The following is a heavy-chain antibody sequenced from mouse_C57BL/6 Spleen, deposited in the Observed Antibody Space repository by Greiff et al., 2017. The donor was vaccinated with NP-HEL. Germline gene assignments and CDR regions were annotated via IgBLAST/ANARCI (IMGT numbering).Heavy chain of an antibody. CDR2: IHPNSGST. J-gene: IGHJ4*01. D-gene: IGHD2-1*01. V-gene: IGHV1-64*01. Sequence: QVQLQQPGAELVKPGASVKLSCKASGYTFTSYWMHWVKQRPGQGLEWIGMIHPNSGSTNYNEKFKSKATLTVDKSSSTAYMQLSSLTSEDSAVYYCARRGNYESYGYAMDYWGQGTSVTVSS. CDR1: GYTFTSYW. CDR3: ARRGNYESYGYAMDY.